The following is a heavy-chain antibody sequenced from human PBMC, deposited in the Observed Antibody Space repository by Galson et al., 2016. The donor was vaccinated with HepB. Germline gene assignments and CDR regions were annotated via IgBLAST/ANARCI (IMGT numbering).Heavy chain of an antibody. CDR2: ISHDGSTK. J-gene: IGHJ4*02. CDR3: AKEDTAMVARNFDD. CDR1: GFTFSSYG. Sequence: SLRLSCAASGFTFSSYGMRWVRQAPGKGLEWVAVISHDGSTKYYADSVTGRSTISRDNSKNTLYLQMNSVSAEDTALYYCAKEDTAMVARNFDDWGQGSLVTVSS. V-gene: IGHV3-30*18. D-gene: IGHD5-18*01.